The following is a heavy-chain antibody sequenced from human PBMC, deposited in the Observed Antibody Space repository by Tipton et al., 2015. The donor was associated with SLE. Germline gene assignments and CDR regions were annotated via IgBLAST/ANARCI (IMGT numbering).Heavy chain of an antibody. CDR2: IYYSGST. CDR1: GFTFSSYE. Sequence: LRLSCAASGFTFSSYEMNWVRQAPGKGLEWVGSIYYSGSTYYNPSLKSRVTISVDTSKNQFSLKLSSVTAADTAVYYCARFYYGMDVWGQGTTVTVSS. V-gene: IGHV4-39*07. J-gene: IGHJ6*02. CDR3: ARFYYGMDV.